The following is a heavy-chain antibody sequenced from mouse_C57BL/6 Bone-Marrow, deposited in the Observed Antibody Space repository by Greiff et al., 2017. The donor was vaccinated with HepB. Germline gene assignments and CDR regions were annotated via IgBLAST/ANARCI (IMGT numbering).Heavy chain of an antibody. Sequence: QVQLKESGAELARPGASVKLSCKASGYTFTSYGISWVKQRTGQGLEWIGEIYPRSGNTYYNEKFKGKATLTADKSSSTAYMELRSLTSEDSAVYFCARERQLRLLYFDYWGQGTTLTVSS. CDR2: IYPRSGNT. J-gene: IGHJ2*01. V-gene: IGHV1-81*01. D-gene: IGHD3-2*02. CDR3: ARERQLRLLYFDY. CDR1: GYTFTSYG.